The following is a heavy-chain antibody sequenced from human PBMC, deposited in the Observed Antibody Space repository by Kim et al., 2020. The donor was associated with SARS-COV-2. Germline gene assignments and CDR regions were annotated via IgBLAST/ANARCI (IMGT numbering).Heavy chain of an antibody. CDR3: VKDVNEVDSGWFPPFDY. V-gene: IGHV3-64D*09. J-gene: IGHJ4*02. CDR1: GFTFSSYA. CDR2: ISSNGGST. D-gene: IGHD6-19*01. Sequence: GGSLRLSCSASGFTFSSYAMHWVRQAPGKGLEYVSAISSNGGSTYYADSVKGRFTISRDNSKNTLYLQMSSLRAEDTAVYYCVKDVNEVDSGWFPPFDYWGQGTLVTVSS.